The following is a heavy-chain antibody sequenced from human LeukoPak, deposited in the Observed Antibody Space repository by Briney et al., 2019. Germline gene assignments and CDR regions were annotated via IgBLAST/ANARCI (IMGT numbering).Heavy chain of an antibody. Sequence: SETLSLTCTVSGGSISSSSYYWGWLRQPPGKGLEWIGSIYYSGSTYYNPSLKSRATISVDTSKNQFSLKLSSATAADTALYYCAXEDTAMXRXXFDXXGQGXXVT. J-gene: IGHJ4*02. CDR2: IYYSGST. CDR1: GGSISSSSYY. CDR3: AXEDTAMXRXXFDX. V-gene: IGHV4-39*01. D-gene: IGHD5-18*01.